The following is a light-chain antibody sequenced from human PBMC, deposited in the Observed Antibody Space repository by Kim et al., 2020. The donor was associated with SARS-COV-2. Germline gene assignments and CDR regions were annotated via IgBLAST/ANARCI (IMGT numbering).Light chain of an antibody. V-gene: IGKV1-27*01. Sequence: SAAVGDGVTITCRASQDIANYLAWYQRKPGKVPKLLVYAASALKSGVPSRFSGRRSGTDFTLTISNLQPEDVATYYCQKYDSAPWTFGQGTKLEI. CDR2: AAS. CDR1: QDIANY. J-gene: IGKJ1*01. CDR3: QKYDSAPWT.